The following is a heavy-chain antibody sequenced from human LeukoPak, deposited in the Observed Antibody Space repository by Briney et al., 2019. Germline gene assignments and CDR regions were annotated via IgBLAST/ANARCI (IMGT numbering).Heavy chain of an antibody. CDR2: ISGSGGST. V-gene: IGHV3-23*01. Sequence: PGGSLRLSCAASGFTFSSYAMSWVRQAPGKGLEWVSAISGSGGSTYYADSVKGRFTISRDNSKNTLYLQTNSLRAEDTAVYYCAKQWGYSVPPTIDYWGQGTLVTVSS. J-gene: IGHJ4*02. CDR3: AKQWGYSVPPTIDY. D-gene: IGHD5/OR15-5a*01. CDR1: GFTFSSYA.